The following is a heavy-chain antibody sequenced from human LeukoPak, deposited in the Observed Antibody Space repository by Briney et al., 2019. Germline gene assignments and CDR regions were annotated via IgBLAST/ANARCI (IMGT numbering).Heavy chain of an antibody. Sequence: ASVKVSCKASGYTFTSYYMHWVRQAPGQGLEWMGIINPSGGSTSYAQKFQGRVTMTRDTSTSTVYMELSSLRSEDTAVYYCARGQVAVAGTGGPLFDYWGQGTLVTVSS. CDR2: INPSGGST. CDR3: ARGQVAVAGTGGPLFDY. J-gene: IGHJ4*02. D-gene: IGHD6-19*01. V-gene: IGHV1-46*01. CDR1: GYTFTSYY.